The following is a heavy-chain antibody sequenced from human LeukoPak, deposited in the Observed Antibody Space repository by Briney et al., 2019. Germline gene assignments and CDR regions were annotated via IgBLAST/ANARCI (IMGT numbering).Heavy chain of an antibody. CDR1: GGSFTAYY. Sequence: PSETLSLTCAVYGGSFTAYYWSWIRQPPGKGLEWIGEIYHSGSTNYNPSLASRVTILADTSKNQFSLNLSSVTAADTAIYFCARGDCAGGVRSDLDYWGQGTPVTVSS. V-gene: IGHV4-34*01. CDR3: ARGDCAGGVRSDLDY. J-gene: IGHJ4*02. CDR2: IYHSGST. D-gene: IGHD2-8*02.